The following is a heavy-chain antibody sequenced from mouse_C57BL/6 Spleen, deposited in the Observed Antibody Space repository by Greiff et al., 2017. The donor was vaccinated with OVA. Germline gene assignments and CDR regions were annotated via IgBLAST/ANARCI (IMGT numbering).Heavy chain of an antibody. CDR1: GFTFSSYA. V-gene: IGHV5-9-1*02. Sequence: DVKLVESGEGLVKPGGSLKLSCAASGFTFSSYAMSWVRQTPEKRLEWVAYISSGGDYIYYADTVKGRFTISRANARNTLYLQMSSLKSEDTAMYYCTRGGQLRPPYYAMDYWGQGTSVTVSS. CDR3: TRGGQLRPPYYAMDY. J-gene: IGHJ4*01. CDR2: ISSGGDYI. D-gene: IGHD3-2*02.